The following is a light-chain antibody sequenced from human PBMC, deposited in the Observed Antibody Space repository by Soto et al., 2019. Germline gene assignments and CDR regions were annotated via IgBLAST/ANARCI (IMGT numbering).Light chain of an antibody. CDR1: QSLLHSNGYNY. CDR3: MQALQTLLIT. Sequence: DIVMTQSPLSLPVTPGEPASISCRSSQSLLHSNGYNYLDWDLQKPGQSPQLLIYLGSNRASGVPDRFSGSGSGTDFTLKISRVEAEDVGVYYCMQALQTLLITFGHGTRLEIK. CDR2: LGS. V-gene: IGKV2-28*01. J-gene: IGKJ5*01.